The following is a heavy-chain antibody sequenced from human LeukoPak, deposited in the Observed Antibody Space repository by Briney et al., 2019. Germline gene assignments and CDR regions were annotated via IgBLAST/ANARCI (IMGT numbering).Heavy chain of an antibody. CDR1: GFTFSSYA. CDR2: ISGSGGST. J-gene: IGHJ4*02. D-gene: IGHD3-22*01. V-gene: IGHV3-23*01. Sequence: GGSLRLSCAASGFTFSSYAMSWVRQAPGKGLEWVSAISGSGGSTYYADSVRGRFTISRDNSKNTLYLQMNSLRAEDTAVYYCAKDREVRLLMEFDYWGQGTLVTVSS. CDR3: AKDREVRLLMEFDY.